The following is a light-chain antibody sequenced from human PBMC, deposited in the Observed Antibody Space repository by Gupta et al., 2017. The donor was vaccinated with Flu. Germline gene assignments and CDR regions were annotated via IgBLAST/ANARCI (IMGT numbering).Light chain of an antibody. CDR1: NSYVGAYNY. CDR2: EVN. J-gene: IGLJ2*01. Sequence: GSNSYVGAYNYVSWYQQHPGKAPKLIIFEVNNRPSGVSTRFSGYKSGNTASLTISALQAEDDAHYYCSSYTGSSTLFGGGTQLTVL. V-gene: IGLV2-14*03. CDR3: SSYTGSSTL.